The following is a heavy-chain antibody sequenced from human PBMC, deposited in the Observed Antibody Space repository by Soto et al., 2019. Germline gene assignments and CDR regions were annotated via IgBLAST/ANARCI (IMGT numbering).Heavy chain of an antibody. J-gene: IGHJ4*02. CDR2: IYHSGST. CDR3: ASYRWLQPRFYY. D-gene: IGHD5-12*01. CDR1: GGSISSGDYS. V-gene: IGHV4-30-2*01. Sequence: QLQLQESGSGLVKPSQTLSLTCAVSGGSISSGDYSWTWIRQPPGKGLEWIGYIYHSGSTYYNPCLTRRVTTPVYSSKNKFFLRLSSVTAADPAGHYCASYRWLQPRFYYWRRAHLLTVSS.